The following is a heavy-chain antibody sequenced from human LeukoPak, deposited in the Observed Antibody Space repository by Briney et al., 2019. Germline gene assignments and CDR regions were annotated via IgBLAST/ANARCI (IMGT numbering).Heavy chain of an antibody. Sequence: PGGSLRLSCAASGFTFSSYEMNWVRQAPGKGLEWVAFIEYDGSSIYYADSVKGRFTISRDNFKNTLYLQMNSLRAEDTAAYSCATKSRKFAFDIWGQGTMVTVSS. CDR2: IEYDGSSI. CDR3: ATKSRKFAFDI. CDR1: GFTFSSYE. D-gene: IGHD2-8*01. V-gene: IGHV3-30*02. J-gene: IGHJ3*02.